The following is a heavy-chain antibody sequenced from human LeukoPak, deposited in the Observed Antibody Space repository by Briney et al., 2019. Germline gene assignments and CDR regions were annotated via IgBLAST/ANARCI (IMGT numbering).Heavy chain of an antibody. V-gene: IGHV3-9*01. CDR3: ANPTSGSGSFLIDY. CDR2: ISWNSGSI. Sequence: PGGSLRLSCAASGFTFDDYAMHWVRQAPGKGLECVSGISWNSGSIGYADSVKGRFTISRDNAKNSLYLQMDSLRAEDTAVYYCANPTSGSGSFLIDYWGQGTLVTVSS. J-gene: IGHJ4*02. D-gene: IGHD1-26*01. CDR1: GFTFDDYA.